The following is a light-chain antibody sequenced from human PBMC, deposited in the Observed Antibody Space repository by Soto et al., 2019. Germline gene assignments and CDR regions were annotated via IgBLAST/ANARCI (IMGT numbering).Light chain of an antibody. CDR2: DVS. CDR3: SSYTSSSTL. J-gene: IGLJ2*01. Sequence: QSVLTQPASVSGSPGQSITISCTGTSSDVGGYNYVSWYQQHPGKAPKLMIYDVSNRPSGVSNRFSGSKSGNTASLTISGLQAEDEADYYCSSYTSSSTLFGGGTQVTVL. V-gene: IGLV2-14*01. CDR1: SSDVGGYNY.